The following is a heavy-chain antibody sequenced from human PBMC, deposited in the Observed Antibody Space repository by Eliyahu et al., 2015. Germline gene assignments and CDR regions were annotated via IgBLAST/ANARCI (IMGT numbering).Heavy chain of an antibody. J-gene: IGHJ4*02. CDR3: ARDKDYDYYDSSGPLST. D-gene: IGHD3-22*01. V-gene: IGHV3-33*01. Sequence: QVQLVESGGGVVQPGRSLXLSCAASGFTFXSXXMPXVRQAPGKGLGWVAVIWYDGSNKYYADSVKGRFTISRDNSKNTLYLQMNSLRAEDTAVYYCARDKDYDYYDSSGPLSTWGQGTLVTVSS. CDR1: GFTFXSXX. CDR2: IWYDGSNK.